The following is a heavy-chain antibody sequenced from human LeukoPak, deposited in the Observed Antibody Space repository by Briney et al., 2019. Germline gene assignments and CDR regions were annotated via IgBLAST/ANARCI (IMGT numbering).Heavy chain of an antibody. V-gene: IGHV3-9*01. CDR3: ARDYKYAFDN. CDR2: ISWSSRNI. Sequence: GGSLRLSCAASGFSFDDFGMHWVRQAAGKGLEWVSGISWSSRNIDYADSVKGRFTISGDKAKNSLYLQMNSLRVEDTAVYYCARDYKYAFDNWGQGTLVTVSS. J-gene: IGHJ4*02. CDR1: GFSFDDFG. D-gene: IGHD5-24*01.